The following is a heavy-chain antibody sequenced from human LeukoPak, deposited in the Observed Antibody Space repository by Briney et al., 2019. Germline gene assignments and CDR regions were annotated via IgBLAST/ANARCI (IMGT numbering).Heavy chain of an antibody. CDR2: IYHSGST. V-gene: IGHV4-38-2*01. D-gene: IGHD2-2*01. J-gene: IGHJ4*02. Sequence: PSETLSPTCAVSGYSISSGYYWGWVRQPPGKGLEWIGSIYHSGSTYYNPSLKSRVTISVDTSKNQFSLKLSSVTAADTAVYYCARGGPAAIDYWGQGTLVTVSS. CDR1: GYSISSGYY. CDR3: ARGGPAAIDY.